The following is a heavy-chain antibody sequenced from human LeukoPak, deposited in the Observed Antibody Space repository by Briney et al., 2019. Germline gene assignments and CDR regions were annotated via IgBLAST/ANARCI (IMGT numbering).Heavy chain of an antibody. CDR2: IYYSGST. D-gene: IGHD3-22*01. CDR3: ARVLFGYYDRSGYYFDY. V-gene: IGHV4-39*01. Sequence: SETLSLTCTVSGGSISSSSYYWGWNRQPPGQGLEWIGSIYYSGSTYYNPSLKSRVTISVDTPKNQFSLKLSSVTAADTAVYYCARVLFGYYDRSGYYFDYWGQGTLVTVAS. J-gene: IGHJ4*02. CDR1: GGSISSSSYY.